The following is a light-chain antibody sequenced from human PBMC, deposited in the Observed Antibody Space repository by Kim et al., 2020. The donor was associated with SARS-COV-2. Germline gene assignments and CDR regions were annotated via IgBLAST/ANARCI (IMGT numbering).Light chain of an antibody. CDR1: QSVGTF. V-gene: IGKV1-39*01. J-gene: IGKJ3*01. CDR3: QQSHSRPTGT. Sequence: DIQMTQSPSSLSASVGDRVTITCRASQSVGTFLNWYQQKPGKAPKLLIYAASSLQSGVPSRFSGSGSGTDFTLTISGLQPEDFATYHCQQSHSRPTGTFGPGTKVDIK. CDR2: AAS.